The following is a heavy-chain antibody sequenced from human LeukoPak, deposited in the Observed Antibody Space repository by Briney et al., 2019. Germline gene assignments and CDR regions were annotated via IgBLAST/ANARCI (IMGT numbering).Heavy chain of an antibody. CDR1: RFTFSSYG. Sequence: PGGSLRLSCAASRFTFSSYGLHWVREAPGKGLECVAVISYDGSNKYYADFVKGRFTNSRDNSKNTLYLQMNSLRAEDTGVYYCAKGWWAPAASFLFDYWGQGTLVTVSS. V-gene: IGHV3-30*18. CDR3: AKGWWAPAASFLFDY. CDR2: ISYDGSNK. D-gene: IGHD2-2*01. J-gene: IGHJ4*02.